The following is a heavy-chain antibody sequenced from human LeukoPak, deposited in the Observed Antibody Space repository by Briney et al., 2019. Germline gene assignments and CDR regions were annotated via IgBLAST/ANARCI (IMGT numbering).Heavy chain of an antibody. V-gene: IGHV3-48*02. CDR1: GFTFSSYA. J-gene: IGHJ6*02. CDR2: ISSSSTI. D-gene: IGHD3-10*01. Sequence: GGSLRLSCAASGFTFSSYAMSWVRQAPGKGLEWVSYISSSSTIYYADSVKGRFTISRDNAKNSLYLQMNSLRDEHTAVYYCARDITMVRGLIGYYYGMDVWGQGTTVTVSS. CDR3: ARDITMVRGLIGYYYGMDV.